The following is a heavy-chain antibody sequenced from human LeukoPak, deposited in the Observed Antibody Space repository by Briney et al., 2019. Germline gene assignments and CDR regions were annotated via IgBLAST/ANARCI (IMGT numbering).Heavy chain of an antibody. Sequence: PSETLSLTCIVSGGSISSSNSYWDWIRQPPGTGLEWIASIYYSGSTYYNPSLKSRVTISVDTSRNQFSLKLSSVTAADTAVYYCASLAVAGLSEGYWGQGTLVTVSS. CDR3: ASLAVAGLSEGY. V-gene: IGHV4-39*01. CDR2: IYYSGST. D-gene: IGHD6-19*01. CDR1: GGSISSSNSY. J-gene: IGHJ4*01.